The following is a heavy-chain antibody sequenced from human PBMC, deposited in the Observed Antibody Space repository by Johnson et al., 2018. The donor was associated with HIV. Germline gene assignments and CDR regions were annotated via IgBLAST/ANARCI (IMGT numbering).Heavy chain of an antibody. CDR3: ARGVRGVIID. CDR2: IYSGGST. J-gene: IGHJ3*01. Sequence: VQLVESGGGLVQPGGSLRLSCAASGFTVSSNYMNWVRQAPGQGLEWVSIIYSGGSTYYADSVKGRFTISRDSSKNTVYLQMNTLGAEDTAVYNGARGVRGVIIDWGQGTMVAVSS. CDR1: GFTVSSNY. D-gene: IGHD3-10*01. V-gene: IGHV3-66*01.